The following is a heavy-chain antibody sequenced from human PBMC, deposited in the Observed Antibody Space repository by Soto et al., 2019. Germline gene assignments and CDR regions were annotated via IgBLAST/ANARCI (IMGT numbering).Heavy chain of an antibody. CDR1: GFTFSTYW. D-gene: IGHD3-22*01. Sequence: GGSLRLSCAASGFTFSTYWMHWVRQAPGKGLEWVAIIWNDGSNEYYADSVKGRFTISRDNSKNTLYLQVSNLRAEDTAVYFCARDQTDSGGYSDSWGQGTLVTVSS. CDR2: IWNDGSNE. V-gene: IGHV3-33*08. J-gene: IGHJ4*02. CDR3: ARDQTDSGGYSDS.